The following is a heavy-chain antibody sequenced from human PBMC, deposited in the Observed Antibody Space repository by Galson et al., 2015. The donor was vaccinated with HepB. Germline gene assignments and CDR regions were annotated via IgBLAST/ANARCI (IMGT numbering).Heavy chain of an antibody. Sequence: SLRLSCAASGFTFSSYGMHWVRQAPGKGLEWVAVITYDGSNKYYADSVKGRFTISRDNSKNTLYLQMNSLRAEDTAVYYCAKDCSMIVKATFPDYWGQGTLVTVSS. CDR3: AKDCSMIVKATFPDY. D-gene: IGHD3-22*01. V-gene: IGHV3-30*18. J-gene: IGHJ4*02. CDR1: GFTFSSYG. CDR2: ITYDGSNK.